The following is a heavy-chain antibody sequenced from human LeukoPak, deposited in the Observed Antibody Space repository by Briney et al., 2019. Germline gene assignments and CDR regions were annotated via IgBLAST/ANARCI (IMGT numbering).Heavy chain of an antibody. D-gene: IGHD3-9*01. CDR2: ISSSSSYI. V-gene: IGHV3-21*01. CDR1: GFTFSDYS. CDR3: ARDGDYDILTAYYRPYYFDY. J-gene: IGHJ4*02. Sequence: GGSLRLSCAASGFTFSDYSMNWVRQAPGKGLEWVSSISSSSSYIFYADSVRGRFSISRDNAKNSLYLQMNSLRAEDTAVYYCARDGDYDILTAYYRPYYFDYWGQGTLVTVSS.